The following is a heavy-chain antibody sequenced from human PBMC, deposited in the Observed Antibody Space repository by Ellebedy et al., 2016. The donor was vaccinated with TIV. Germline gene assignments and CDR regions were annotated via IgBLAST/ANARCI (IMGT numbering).Heavy chain of an antibody. CDR1: GGSISSYY. J-gene: IGHJ1*01. V-gene: IGHV4-59*01. CDR2: IYYSGST. Sequence: SETLSLXXTVSGGSISSYYWSWIRQPPGKGLEWIGYIYYSGSTNYNPSLKSRVTISVDTSKNQFSLKLSSVTAADTAVYYCARGPPAYDILTGYYFFQHWGQGTLVTVSS. CDR3: ARGPPAYDILTGYYFFQH. D-gene: IGHD3-9*01.